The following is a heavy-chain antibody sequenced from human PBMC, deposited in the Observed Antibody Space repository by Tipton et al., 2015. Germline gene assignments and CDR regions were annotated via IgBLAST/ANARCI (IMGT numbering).Heavy chain of an antibody. J-gene: IGHJ6*02. D-gene: IGHD2-15*01. CDR3: ARDQDCSGGSCYRNYYYYYGMDA. V-gene: IGHV1-2*02. CDR2: ISPSSGGS. CDR1: GYTFTGYY. Sequence: QVQLVQSGAEVKKPGASVNVSCKASGYTFTGYYMHWVRQAPGQGLEWMGWISPSSGGSNYAQKFQGRVTMTRDTPISTVYMELRSLRSDDTAVYYCARDQDCSGGSCYRNYYYYYGMDAWGQGTTVTVSS.